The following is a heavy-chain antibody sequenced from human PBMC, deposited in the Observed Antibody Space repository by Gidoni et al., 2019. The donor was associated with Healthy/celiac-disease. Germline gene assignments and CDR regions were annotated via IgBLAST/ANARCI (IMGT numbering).Heavy chain of an antibody. J-gene: IGHJ6*02. CDR2: ISWNSGSI. D-gene: IGHD3-10*01. V-gene: IGHV3-9*01. CDR3: AKDIGAYYYYGMDV. Sequence: EVQLVESGGGLVQPGRSLSISCAASGFTFEDYAMHWVRKAPGKGLDGVSGISWNSGSIGYADSLKGRFTISRDNAKNSLYLQMNSLRAEDTALYYCAKDIGAYYYYGMDVWGQGTTVTVSS. CDR1: GFTFEDYA.